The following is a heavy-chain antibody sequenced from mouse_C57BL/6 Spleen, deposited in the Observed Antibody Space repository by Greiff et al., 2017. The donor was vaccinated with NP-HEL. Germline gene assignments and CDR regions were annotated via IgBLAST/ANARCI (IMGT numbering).Heavy chain of an antibody. D-gene: IGHD1-1*01. CDR1: GYAFSSSW. Sequence: VQLQQSGPELVKPGASVKISCKASGYAFSSSWMNWVKQRPGKGLEWIGRIYPGDGDTNYNGKFKGKATLTADKSSSTAYMQLSSLTSEDSAVYFCAREAYYYGSSFHWYFDVWGTGTTVTVSS. CDR2: IYPGDGDT. CDR3: AREAYYYGSSFHWYFDV. V-gene: IGHV1-82*01. J-gene: IGHJ1*03.